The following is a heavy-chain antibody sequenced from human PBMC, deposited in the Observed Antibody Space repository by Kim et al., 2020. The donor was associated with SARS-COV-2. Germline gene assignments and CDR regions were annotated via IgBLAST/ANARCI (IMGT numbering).Heavy chain of an antibody. V-gene: IGHV4-59*01. J-gene: IGHJ4*02. CDR3: AREADNSNYFDY. Sequence: YHPALQSRVTISVDTSKNQFSLKLNSVTAADTDVYYCAREADNSNYFDYWGQGTLVTVSS. D-gene: IGHD3-22*01.